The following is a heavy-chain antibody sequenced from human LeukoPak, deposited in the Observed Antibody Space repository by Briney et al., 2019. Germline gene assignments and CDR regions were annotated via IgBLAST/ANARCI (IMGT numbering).Heavy chain of an antibody. D-gene: IGHD5-18*01. CDR3: ANGWGYGVPFDY. V-gene: IGHV4-59*08. CDR2: IYYSGST. CDR1: GGSISSYY. Sequence: PSETLSLTCTVSGGSISSYYWSWIRQPPGKGLEWIGYIYYSGSTNYNPSLKSRVTISVDTSKNQFSLKLSSVTAADTAVYYCANGWGYGVPFDYWGQGTLVTVSS. J-gene: IGHJ4*02.